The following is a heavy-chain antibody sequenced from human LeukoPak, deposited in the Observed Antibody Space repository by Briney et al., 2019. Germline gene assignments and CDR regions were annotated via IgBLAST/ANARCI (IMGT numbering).Heavy chain of an antibody. J-gene: IGHJ5*02. CDR1: GDTFTDYY. CDR3: ATDPKAYCSSGSCYPGCFDP. D-gene: IGHD2-15*01. Sequence: ASEKVSCKVSGDTFTDYYMHWEQQAPGKGLEWMGLVDPEDGETIYAEKFQGRVTITADTSTDTAYMELSSLRSEDTAVYYCATDPKAYCSSGSCYPGCFDPRGQGTLVTVSS. V-gene: IGHV1-69-2*01. CDR2: VDPEDGET.